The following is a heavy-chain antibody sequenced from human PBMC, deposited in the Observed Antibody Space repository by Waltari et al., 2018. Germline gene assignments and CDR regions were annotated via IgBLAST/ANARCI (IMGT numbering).Heavy chain of an antibody. CDR3: AREHNSVVVPAAPEVGFDP. D-gene: IGHD2-2*01. Sequence: QVQLVQSGAEVKKPGASVKVSCKASGYTFTGYYMHWVRQAPGQGLEWMGWINPNSGGTNYAQKFQGRVTMTRDTSISTAYMELSRLRSDDTAVYYCAREHNSVVVPAAPEVGFDPWGQGTLVTVSS. J-gene: IGHJ5*02. V-gene: IGHV1-2*02. CDR1: GYTFTGYY. CDR2: INPNSGGT.